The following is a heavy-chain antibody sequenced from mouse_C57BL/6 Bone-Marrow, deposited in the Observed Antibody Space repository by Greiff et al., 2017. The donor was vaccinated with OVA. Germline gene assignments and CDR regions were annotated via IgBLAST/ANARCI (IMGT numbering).Heavy chain of an antibody. D-gene: IGHD2-3*01. Sequence: EVQLQQSGPELVKPGASVKISCKASGYTFTDYYMNWVKQSHGKSLEWIGDINPNNGGTSYNQKFKGKATLTVDKSSSTAYMELRSLTSEDSAVYYCARYDDGYYGACFAYWGQGTLVTVSA. CDR3: ARYDDGYYGACFAY. CDR1: GYTFTDYY. J-gene: IGHJ3*01. V-gene: IGHV1-26*01. CDR2: INPNNGGT.